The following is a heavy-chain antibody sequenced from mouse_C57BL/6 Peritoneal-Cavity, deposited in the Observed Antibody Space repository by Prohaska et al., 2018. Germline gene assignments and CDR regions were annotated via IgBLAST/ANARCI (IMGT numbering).Heavy chain of an antibody. J-gene: IGHJ1*03. Sequence: EVQLLETGGGLVQPGGSRGLSCEGSGLTFSGFWMIWVRQTPGKTLEWIGDINSDGSAINYAPSIKDRFTIFRDNDKSTLYLQMSNVLSEDTATYFCMRYGSYWYFDVWGTGTTVTVSS. V-gene: IGHV11-2*01. CDR1: GLTFSGFW. D-gene: IGHD1-1*01. CDR3: MRYGSYWYFDV. CDR2: INSDGSAI.